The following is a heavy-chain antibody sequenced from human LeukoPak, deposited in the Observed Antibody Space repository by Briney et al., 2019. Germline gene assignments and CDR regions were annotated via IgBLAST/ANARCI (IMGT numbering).Heavy chain of an antibody. CDR2: IYYSGST. V-gene: IGHV4-61*01. CDR1: GGSISSGSYY. Sequence: PSETLSLTCTVSGGSISSGSYYWSWIRQPPGKGLEWIGYIYYSGSTNYNPSLKSRVTISVDTSKNQFSLKLSSVTAADTAVYYCARDRSSGWHFDYWGQGTLVTVSS. J-gene: IGHJ4*02. D-gene: IGHD6-19*01. CDR3: ARDRSSGWHFDY.